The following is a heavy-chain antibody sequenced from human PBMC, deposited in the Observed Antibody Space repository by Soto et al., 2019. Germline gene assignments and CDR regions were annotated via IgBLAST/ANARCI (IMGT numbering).Heavy chain of an antibody. CDR3: ARTERGYYFDY. D-gene: IGHD3-16*01. CDR1: GFTFSSYA. V-gene: IGHV3-30*04. J-gene: IGHJ4*02. CDR2: ITYEESNK. Sequence: GGSLRLSCAASGFTFSSYAVHWVRQAPGKVLEWVAIITYEESNKDYAESVKGRFTISRYNDKNTLYLQMNSLRAEDTAVDFGARTERGYYFDYWGQGTLVTVSS.